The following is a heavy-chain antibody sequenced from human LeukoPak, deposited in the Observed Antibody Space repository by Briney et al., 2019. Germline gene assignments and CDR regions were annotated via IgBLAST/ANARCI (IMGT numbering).Heavy chain of an antibody. D-gene: IGHD2-15*01. Sequence: GGSLRLSCAASGFTFSSYAMHWVRQAPGKGLEWVAVISYDGSNKYYADSVKGRFTISRDNSKNTLYLQMNSLRAEDTAVYYCAREGWEGYCSGGSCYFFDYWGQGTLVTVSS. V-gene: IGHV3-30-3*01. J-gene: IGHJ4*02. CDR3: AREGWEGYCSGGSCYFFDY. CDR2: ISYDGSNK. CDR1: GFTFSSYA.